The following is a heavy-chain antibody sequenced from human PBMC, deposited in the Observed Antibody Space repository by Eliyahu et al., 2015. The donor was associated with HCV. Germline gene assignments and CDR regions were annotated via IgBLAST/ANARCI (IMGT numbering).Heavy chain of an antibody. V-gene: IGHV3-9*01. D-gene: IGHD4-17*01. CDR1: GFIFDDHA. CDR2: ISWNSLSV. CDR3: AKDFGYGDSYYFYYGLDV. J-gene: IGHJ6*02. Sequence: VQLVESGGGLVQPGRSLRLSCAASGFIFDDHAXHWVRQAPGKGLGWVAGISWNSLSVGYADSVKGRFTISRDNAKNSLDLQMNSLRAEDTALYYCAKDFGYGDSYYFYYGLDVWSHGTAVTVSS.